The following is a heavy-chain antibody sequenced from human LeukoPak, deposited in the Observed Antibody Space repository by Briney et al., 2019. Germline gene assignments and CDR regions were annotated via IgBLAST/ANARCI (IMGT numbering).Heavy chain of an antibody. CDR1: GFTVSSNY. CDR2: IYSGGST. J-gene: IGHJ4*02. Sequence: GGSLRLSCAASGFTVSSNYMSWVRQAPGKGLEWVSVIYSGGSTYYADSVKGRFTISRDDSKNTLYVQMNSLRAEDTAVYYCARAIYGSGSYYEYTFDYWGQGTLVTVSS. D-gene: IGHD3-10*01. CDR3: ARAIYGSGSYYEYTFDY. V-gene: IGHV3-66*01.